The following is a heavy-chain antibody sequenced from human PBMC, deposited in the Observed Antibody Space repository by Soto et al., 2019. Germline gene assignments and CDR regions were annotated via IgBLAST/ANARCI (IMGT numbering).Heavy chain of an antibody. CDR2: IYYSGST. J-gene: IGHJ6*03. CDR3: ARGDTMVRGVINPQYYYYYYMDV. V-gene: IGHV4-31*02. CDR1: GGSISSGGYY. Sequence: SETLSLTCTVSGGSISSGGYYWSWIRQHPGKGLEWIGYIYYSGSTYYNPSLKSRVTISVDTSKNQFSLKLSSVTAADTAVYYCARGDTMVRGVINPQYYYYYYMDVWGKGTTVTVSS. D-gene: IGHD3-10*01.